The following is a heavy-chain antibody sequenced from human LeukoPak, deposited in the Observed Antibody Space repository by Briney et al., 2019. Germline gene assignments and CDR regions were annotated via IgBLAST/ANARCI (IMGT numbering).Heavy chain of an antibody. CDR3: ARDRLEAVTDDDYFDY. J-gene: IGHJ4*02. CDR1: GFTFSNYA. V-gene: IGHV3-23*01. Sequence: GGSLRLSCAASGFTFSNYAMSWVRQAPGQGLEWVSAISGGGSTTYSADSVKGRFTISRDNSKNMLYLQMNSLRAEDTGVYYCARDRLEAVTDDDYFDYWGQGTLVTVSS. CDR2: ISGGGSTT. D-gene: IGHD2-21*02.